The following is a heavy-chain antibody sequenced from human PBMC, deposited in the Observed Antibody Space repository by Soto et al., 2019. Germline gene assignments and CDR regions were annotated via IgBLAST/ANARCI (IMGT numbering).Heavy chain of an antibody. CDR2: ISAYNGNT. Sequence: QVQLVQSGAEVKKPGASVKVSCKASGYTFTSYGISWVRQATGQGLEWMGWISAYNGNTNYAQKLQGRVTMTTDTATSTAYMEMRRLRSDDTAVYYDARDEYGDPSVDWGQGALVTDST. J-gene: IGHJ4*02. V-gene: IGHV1-18*01. D-gene: IGHD4-17*01. CDR3: ARDEYGDPSVD. CDR1: GYTFTSYG.